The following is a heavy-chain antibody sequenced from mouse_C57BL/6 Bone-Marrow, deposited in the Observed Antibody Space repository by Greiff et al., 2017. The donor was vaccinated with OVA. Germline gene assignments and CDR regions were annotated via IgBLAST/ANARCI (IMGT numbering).Heavy chain of an antibody. V-gene: IGHV1-76*01. D-gene: IGHD1-1*01. CDR1: GYTFTDYY. Sequence: QVQLKESGAELVRPGASVKLSCKASGYTFTDYYINWVKQRPGQGLEWIARIYPGSGNTYYNEKFKGKATLTAEKSSSTAYMQLSSLTSEDSAVYFCAREITTVGFAYWGQGTLVTVSA. CDR3: AREITTVGFAY. J-gene: IGHJ3*01. CDR2: IYPGSGNT.